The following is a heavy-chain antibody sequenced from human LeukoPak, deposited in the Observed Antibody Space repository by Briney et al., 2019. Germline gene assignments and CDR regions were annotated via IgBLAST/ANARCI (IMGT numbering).Heavy chain of an antibody. CDR1: GGSISSGSYY. CDR2: IYTSGST. CDR3: ARDKAATGDFDY. Sequence: SETLSLTCTVSGGSISSGSYYWSWIRQPAGKGLEWIGRIYTSGSTNYNPSLKSRVTISVDTSKNQFSLKLSSVTAADTAVYYCARDKAATGDFDYWGQGTLVTVSS. D-gene: IGHD1-14*01. V-gene: IGHV4-61*02. J-gene: IGHJ4*02.